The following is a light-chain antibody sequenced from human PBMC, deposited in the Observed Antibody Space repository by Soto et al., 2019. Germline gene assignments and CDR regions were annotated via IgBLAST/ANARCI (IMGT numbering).Light chain of an antibody. J-gene: IGKJ5*01. V-gene: IGKV3-20*01. Sequence: EMVLTQSPGTLSLSPGERATLSCRASQSVSSSYLAWYQQKPGQAPRLLIYGASSRATGIPDRFSGSGAGTDFTLTISRLEPEDFALYYCQQYGSSRIAFGQGTRLEIK. CDR2: GAS. CDR1: QSVSSSY. CDR3: QQYGSSRIA.